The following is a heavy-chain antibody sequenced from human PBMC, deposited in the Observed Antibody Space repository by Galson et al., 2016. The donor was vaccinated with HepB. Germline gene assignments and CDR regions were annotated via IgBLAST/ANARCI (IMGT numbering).Heavy chain of an antibody. CDR3: ARQYASRLIYY. CDR2: IYPGDSDT. J-gene: IGHJ4*02. V-gene: IGHV5-51*01. D-gene: IGHD2-8*01. Sequence: QSGAEVKKPGESLKISCQGSGYNFTSYWIGWVRQMPGKGLEWMGIIYPGDSDTRYSPSFQGQATISADKSISTAYLPWSSLKASDTAMDYCARQYASRLIYYWGQGTLVTVSS. CDR1: GYNFTSYW.